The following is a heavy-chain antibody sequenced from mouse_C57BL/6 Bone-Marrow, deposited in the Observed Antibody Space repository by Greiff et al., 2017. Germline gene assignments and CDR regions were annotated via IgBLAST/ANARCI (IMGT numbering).Heavy chain of an antibody. Sequence: EVQRVESGPVLVKPGASVKMSCKASGYTFTDYYMNWVKQSHGKSLEWIGVINPYNGGTSYNQKFKGKATLTVDKSSSTAYMELNSLTSEDSAVYYCARERNYYGSVDYWGQGTTLTVSS. CDR1: GYTFTDYY. J-gene: IGHJ2*01. CDR3: ARERNYYGSVDY. CDR2: INPYNGGT. D-gene: IGHD1-1*01. V-gene: IGHV1-19*01.